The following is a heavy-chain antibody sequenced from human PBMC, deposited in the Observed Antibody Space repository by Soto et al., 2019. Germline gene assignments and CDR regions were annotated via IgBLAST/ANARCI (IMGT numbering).Heavy chain of an antibody. J-gene: IGHJ4*02. V-gene: IGHV4-30-2*01. CDR1: GGSISSGGYS. CDR2: IYHSGST. CDR3: ARARGYSSGWIDY. D-gene: IGHD6-19*01. Sequence: QLQLQESGSGLVKPSQTLSLTCAVSGGSISSGGYSWSWIRQPPGKGLEWIGYIYHSGSTYYNPSLKSRVTISVDRSKNQFSLKLSSVTAADTAVHYCARARGYSSGWIDYWGQGTLVTVSS.